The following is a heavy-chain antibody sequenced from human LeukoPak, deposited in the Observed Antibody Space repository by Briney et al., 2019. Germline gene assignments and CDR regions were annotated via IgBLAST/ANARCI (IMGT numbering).Heavy chain of an antibody. D-gene: IGHD3-10*01. J-gene: IGHJ5*02. CDR3: ARVTGGWFDP. CDR2: IYYSGST. V-gene: IGHV4-59*01. CDR1: GGSISSYY. Sequence: SETLSLTCTVSGGSISSYYWSWIRQPPGKGLEWIGYIYYSGSTNYNPSLKSRVTTSVDTSKNQFSLKLSSVTAADTAVYYCARVTGGWFDPWGQGTLVTVSS.